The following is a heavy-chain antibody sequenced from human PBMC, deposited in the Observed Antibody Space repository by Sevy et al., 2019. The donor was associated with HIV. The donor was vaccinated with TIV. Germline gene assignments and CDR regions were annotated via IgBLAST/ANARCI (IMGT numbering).Heavy chain of an antibody. Sequence: SETLSLTCTVSGGSISISSYYWGWIRQPSGKGLEWIGGFYYSESTYYNPSLKSRVTISVGTSKNQFALKVSSVTAADTAVYYCARAFRAVAGSYYFDYWGQGTLVTVSS. J-gene: IGHJ4*02. D-gene: IGHD6-19*01. CDR3: ARAFRAVAGSYYFDY. CDR2: FYYSEST. CDR1: GGSISISSYY. V-gene: IGHV4-39*01.